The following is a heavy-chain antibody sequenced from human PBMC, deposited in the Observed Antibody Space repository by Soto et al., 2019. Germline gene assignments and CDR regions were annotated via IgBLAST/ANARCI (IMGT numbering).Heavy chain of an antibody. V-gene: IGHV3-23*01. CDR3: ARRGSGSYYDY. J-gene: IGHJ4*02. CDR2: ISGSGGST. D-gene: IGHD1-26*01. CDR1: GFTFSSYA. Sequence: EVQLLESGGGLVQPGGSPRLSCAASGFTFSSYAMRWVRQAPVKGLEWVSAISGSGGSTYYADSAKGRFTISRDNSKNTLYPQMNSRRAEDTAVYYCARRGSGSYYDYWGQGTLVTVSS.